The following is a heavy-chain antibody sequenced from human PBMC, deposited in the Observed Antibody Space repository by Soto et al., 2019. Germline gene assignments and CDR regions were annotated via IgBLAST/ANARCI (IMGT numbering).Heavy chain of an antibody. CDR3: ASVSYWSGLNNWFDP. Sequence: ASVQVSCKASGGSFTSTLSWVRQAPGQGLEWMGGIXPIXXTXXXXXKXXGRVTITADESTKTAYMELSNLRSEDTAVYYCASVSYWSGLNNWFDPWGQGTLVTVSS. J-gene: IGHJ5*02. V-gene: IGHV1-69*13. CDR1: GGSFTST. CDR2: IXPIXXTX. D-gene: IGHD3-3*01.